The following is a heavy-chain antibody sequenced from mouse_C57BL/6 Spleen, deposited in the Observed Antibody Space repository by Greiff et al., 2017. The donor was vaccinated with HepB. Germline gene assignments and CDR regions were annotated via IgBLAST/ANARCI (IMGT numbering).Heavy chain of an antibody. V-gene: IGHV1-64*01. CDR1: GYTFTSYW. D-gene: IGHD2-1*01. CDR2: IHPNSGST. Sequence: QVQLQQSGAELVKPGASVKLSCKASGYTFTSYWMHWVKQRPGQGLEWIGMIHPNSGSTNYNEKFKSKATLTVDKSSSTAYMQLSSLTSEDSAVYYCARRIYGNYGAMDYWGQGTSVTVSS. J-gene: IGHJ4*01. CDR3: ARRIYGNYGAMDY.